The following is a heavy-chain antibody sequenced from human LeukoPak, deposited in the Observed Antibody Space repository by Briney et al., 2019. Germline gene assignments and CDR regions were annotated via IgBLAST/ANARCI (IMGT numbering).Heavy chain of an antibody. D-gene: IGHD3-22*01. J-gene: IGHJ4*02. CDR1: GFNFDDYG. V-gene: IGHV3-20*04. Sequence: GGSLRLSCAASGFNFDDYGMTWVRQAPGRGLEWVSGVNWSGSSTNYADSVKGRFTISRDSATNSLYLQMNSLRAEDTALYYCARAHNYDGRDYYYAFSDYWGEGTLVTVSS. CDR3: ARAHNYDGRDYYYAFSDY. CDR2: VNWSGSST.